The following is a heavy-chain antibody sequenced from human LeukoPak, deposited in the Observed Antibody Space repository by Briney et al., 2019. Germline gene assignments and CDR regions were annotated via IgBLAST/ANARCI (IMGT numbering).Heavy chain of an antibody. CDR3: ARNRGSYDYYYYMDV. CDR1: GYTFTSYD. J-gene: IGHJ6*03. Sequence: GASVKVSCKASGYTFTSYDINWVRQATGQGLEWMGWMNPNSGNTGYAQKFQGRVTITRNTSISTAYMELSSLRSEDTAVYYCARNRGSYDYYYYMDVWGKGTTVTVSS. V-gene: IGHV1-8*03. D-gene: IGHD1-26*01. CDR2: MNPNSGNT.